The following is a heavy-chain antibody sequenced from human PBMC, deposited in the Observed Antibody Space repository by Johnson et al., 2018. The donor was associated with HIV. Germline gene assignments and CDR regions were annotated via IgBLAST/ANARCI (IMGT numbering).Heavy chain of an antibody. CDR3: ARDTYSSDACDA. V-gene: IGHV3-9*01. Sequence: VQLVESGGGLVQPGRSLRLSCAASGFTFDDYAMHWVRQAPGKGLEWVSGISWNSGSIGYADSVKGRFTISRDNAKNSLYLQMNSLRAEDTALYYCARDTYSSDACDAWGQGTMVTVSS. J-gene: IGHJ3*01. CDR1: GFTFDDYA. CDR2: ISWNSGSI. D-gene: IGHD4-11*01.